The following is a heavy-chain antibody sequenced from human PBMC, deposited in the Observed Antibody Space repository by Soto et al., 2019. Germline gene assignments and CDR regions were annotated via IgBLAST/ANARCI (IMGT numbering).Heavy chain of an antibody. D-gene: IGHD2-2*01. V-gene: IGHV4-31*03. J-gene: IGHJ5*02. CDR2: IYYSGST. CDR3: ARSRYP. Sequence: QVQLQESGPGLVKPSQTLSLTCTVSGGSISSGGYYWSWIRQHPGKGLEWIGYIYYSGSTYYNPSLKSRDTVSVDTSKKLFAMKVVSVNAADTGGKYCARSRYPWGQGTLVTVSS. CDR1: GGSISSGGYY.